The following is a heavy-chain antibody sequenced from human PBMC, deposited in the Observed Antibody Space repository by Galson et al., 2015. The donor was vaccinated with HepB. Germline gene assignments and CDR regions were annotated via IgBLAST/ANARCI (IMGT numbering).Heavy chain of an antibody. CDR1: GFTFSNNA. Sequence: SLRLSCAASGFTFSNNAMAWVRQAPGKGLEWVSTISSSGENTYYPDAMKGRFTISRDNSGNTLYMQMNSLRVEDTAVYYCARYQGDWGAFDIWGQGTMVTVSS. J-gene: IGHJ3*02. CDR3: ARYQGDWGAFDI. D-gene: IGHD7-27*01. CDR2: ISSSGENT. V-gene: IGHV3-23*01.